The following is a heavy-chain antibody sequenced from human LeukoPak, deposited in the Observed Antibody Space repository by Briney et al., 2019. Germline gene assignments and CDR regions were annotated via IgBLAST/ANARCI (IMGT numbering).Heavy chain of an antibody. D-gene: IGHD3-16*01. J-gene: IGHJ4*02. Sequence: PGGSLRLSCAASGFTVSSNYMSWVRQAPGKGLEWVSIIYSGGSTFYADSVKGRFTISRDNSKNTLYLQMNSLRAEDTAVYYCAKGAGYRGVILMPIDYWGQGTLVTVSS. CDR1: GFTVSSNY. CDR2: IYSGGST. V-gene: IGHV3-53*01. CDR3: AKGAGYRGVILMPIDY.